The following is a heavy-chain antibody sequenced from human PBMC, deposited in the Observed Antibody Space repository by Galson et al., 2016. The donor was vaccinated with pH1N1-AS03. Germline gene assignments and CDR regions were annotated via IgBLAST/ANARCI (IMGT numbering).Heavy chain of an antibody. CDR1: GFTFSSYS. D-gene: IGHD2-21*02. V-gene: IGHV3-48*02. CDR3: AREYCGGGCYSPAPAIDY. CDR2: ISSSSTTI. J-gene: IGHJ4*02. Sequence: SLRLSCAASGFTFSSYSMNWVRQAPGKGLEWVSYISSSSTTIYYGDSVKGRFTISRDNAENSLYLQMNSLRDEDTAVYYCAREYCGGGCYSPAPAIDYWGQGTLVTVSS.